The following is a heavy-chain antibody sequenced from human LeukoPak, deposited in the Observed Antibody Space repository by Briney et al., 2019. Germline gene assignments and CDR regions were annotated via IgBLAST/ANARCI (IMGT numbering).Heavy chain of an antibody. Sequence: SVKVSCKASGGTFSSYAISWLRQAPGQGLEWMGGIIPIFGTANYAQKFQGRVTITTDESTSTAYMELSSLRSEDTAVYYCAALTTGVVPAAIDNFDYWGQGTLVTVSS. CDR2: IIPIFGTA. CDR3: AALTTGVVPAAIDNFDY. J-gene: IGHJ4*02. D-gene: IGHD2-2*02. CDR1: GGTFSSYA. V-gene: IGHV1-69*05.